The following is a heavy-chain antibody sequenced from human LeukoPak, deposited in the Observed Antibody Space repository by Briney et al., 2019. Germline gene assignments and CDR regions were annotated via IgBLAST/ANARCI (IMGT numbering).Heavy chain of an antibody. J-gene: IGHJ4*02. CDR3: ARPGYSSSSSHY. V-gene: IGHV3-21*01. Sequence: GGSLRLSCAASGFTFSTNWMTWVRQAPGKGLEWVSSISSSSSYIYYADSVKGRFTISRDNAKNSLYLQMNSLRAEDTAVYYYARPGYSSSSSHYWGQGTLVTVSS. CDR1: GFTFSTNW. D-gene: IGHD6-6*01. CDR2: ISSSSSYI.